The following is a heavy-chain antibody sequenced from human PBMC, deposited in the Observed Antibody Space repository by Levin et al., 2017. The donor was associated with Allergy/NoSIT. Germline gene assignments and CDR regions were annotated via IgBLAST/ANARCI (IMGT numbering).Heavy chain of an antibody. Sequence: GESLKISCAASGFTFSSYSINWVRQAPGKGLEWVSSISSSSSYIYYADSVKGRFTISRDNAKNSLYLQMNSLRAEDTAVYYCARVRTENWYFDYWGQGTLVTVSS. J-gene: IGHJ4*02. CDR1: GFTFSSYS. CDR3: ARVRTENWYFDY. CDR2: ISSSSSYI. D-gene: IGHD1-1*01. V-gene: IGHV3-21*01.